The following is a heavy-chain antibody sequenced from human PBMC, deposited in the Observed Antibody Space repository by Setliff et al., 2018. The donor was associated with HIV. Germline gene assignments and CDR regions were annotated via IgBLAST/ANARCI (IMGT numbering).Heavy chain of an antibody. V-gene: IGHV3-23*01. CDR1: GFTFSSYW. J-gene: IGHJ3*02. Sequence: PGGSLRLSCAASGFTFSSYWMHWVRQAPGKGLEWVSAISGSGGSTYYADSVKGRFTISRDNSKNTLYLQMNSLRAEDTAVYYCAKRVAGHYVRAFDIWGQGTMVTVSS. CDR3: AKRVAGHYVRAFDI. CDR2: ISGSGGST. D-gene: IGHD3-16*01.